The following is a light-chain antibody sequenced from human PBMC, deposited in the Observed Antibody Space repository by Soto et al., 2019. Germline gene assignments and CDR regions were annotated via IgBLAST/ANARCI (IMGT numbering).Light chain of an antibody. V-gene: IGKV1-33*01. CDR3: QQYDNLPLT. CDR2: DAS. Sequence: DIQMTQSPSSLSTSVGRRVTIDFKASQDISNYLNWYQQKPGKAPKLLIYDASTLETGVPSRFSGSGSGTHGTFTISSLQPEDIASYYCQQYDNLPLTCGGGIKVDIK. CDR1: QDISNY. J-gene: IGKJ4*01.